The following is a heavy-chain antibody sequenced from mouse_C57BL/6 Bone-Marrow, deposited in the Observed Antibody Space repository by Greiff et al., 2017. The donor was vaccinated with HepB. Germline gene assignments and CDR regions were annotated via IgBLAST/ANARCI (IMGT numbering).Heavy chain of an antibody. D-gene: IGHD3-2*02. CDR2: IDPSDSYT. V-gene: IGHV1-59*01. CDR3: ARSGLRLREDAMDY. Sequence: VQLQQPGAELVRPGTSVKLSCKASGYTFTSYWMHWVKQRPGQGLEWIGVIDPSDSYTNYNQKFKGKATLTVDTSSSTAYMQLSSLTSEDSAVYYCARSGLRLREDAMDYWGQGTSVTVSS. CDR1: GYTFTSYW. J-gene: IGHJ4*01.